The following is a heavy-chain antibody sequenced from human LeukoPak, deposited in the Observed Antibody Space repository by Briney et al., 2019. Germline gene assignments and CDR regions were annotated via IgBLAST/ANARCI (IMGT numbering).Heavy chain of an antibody. Sequence: SQTLSLTCDISGDSVSSLSAAWNWIRQSPSRGLERLGRTYYRSKWNSDYAVSLKSRITINPDASKNQFSLQLNSVTPEDTAVYYCARGASRVTYYAFDIWGQGTMVTVSS. CDR1: GDSVSSLSAA. V-gene: IGHV6-1*01. D-gene: IGHD1-26*01. J-gene: IGHJ3*02. CDR2: TYYRSKWNS. CDR3: ARGASRVTYYAFDI.